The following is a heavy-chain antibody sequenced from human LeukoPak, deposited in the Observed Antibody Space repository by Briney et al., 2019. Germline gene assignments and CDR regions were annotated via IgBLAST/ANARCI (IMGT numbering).Heavy chain of an antibody. CDR3: ARERVAVAGRTIDY. CDR2: IYYSGST. D-gene: IGHD6-19*01. Sequence: SGGSIXGYYWSWIRQPPGKGLEWIGYIYYSGSTNYNPSLKSRVTISVDTSKNQFSLKLSSVTAADTAVYYCARERVAVAGRTIDYWGQGTLVTVSS. J-gene: IGHJ4*02. CDR1: GGSIXGYY. V-gene: IGHV4-59*01.